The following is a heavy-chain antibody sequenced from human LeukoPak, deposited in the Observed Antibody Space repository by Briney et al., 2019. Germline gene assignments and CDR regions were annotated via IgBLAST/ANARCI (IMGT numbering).Heavy chain of an antibody. CDR3: ARERYDYVWGSYRSFDY. CDR1: GGSISSGSYY. D-gene: IGHD3-16*02. V-gene: IGHV4-61*02. J-gene: IGHJ4*02. CDR2: IYTSGST. Sequence: SETLSLTCTVSGGSISSGSYYWSWIRQPAGKGLEWIGRIYTSGSTNYNPSLKSRVTISVDTSKNQFSLKLSSVTAADTAVYYCARERYDYVWGSYRSFDYWGQGTLVTVSS.